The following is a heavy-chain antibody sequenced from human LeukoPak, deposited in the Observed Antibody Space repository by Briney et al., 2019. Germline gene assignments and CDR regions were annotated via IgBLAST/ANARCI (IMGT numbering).Heavy chain of an antibody. CDR1: GGSISSYY. D-gene: IGHD5-24*01. Sequence: ASETLSLTCTVSGGSISSYYWSWIRQPPGQGLEWIGYIYYSGSTNYNPSLKSRVTISVDTSKNQFSLKLSSVTAADTAVYYCARGLLDGYTHPAAFDIWGQGTMVTVSS. J-gene: IGHJ3*02. CDR2: IYYSGST. V-gene: IGHV4-59*01. CDR3: ARGLLDGYTHPAAFDI.